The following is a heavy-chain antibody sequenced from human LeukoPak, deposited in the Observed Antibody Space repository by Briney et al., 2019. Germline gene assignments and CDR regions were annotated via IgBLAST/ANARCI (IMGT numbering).Heavy chain of an antibody. CDR2: INSDGSST. CDR1: GFTFSSYW. D-gene: IGHD4-17*01. CDR3: ATAFYGDYGPADY. Sequence: GGSLRLSCAASGFTFSSYWMHWVRQAPGKGLVWVSRINSDGSSTSYADSVKGRFTISRGNAKNTLYLQMNSLRAEDTAVYYCATAFYGDYGPADYWGQGTLVTVSS. J-gene: IGHJ4*02. V-gene: IGHV3-74*01.